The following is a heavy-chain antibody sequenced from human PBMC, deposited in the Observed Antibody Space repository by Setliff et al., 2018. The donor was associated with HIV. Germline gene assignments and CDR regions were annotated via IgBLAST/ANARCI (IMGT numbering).Heavy chain of an antibody. Sequence: GASVKVSCKASGYTFTGYYMHWVRQAPGQGLEWMGWINPNSGGTNYAQKFQGRVTMTRDTSISTAYMELSRLRSDDTAVYYCARDDGGYNYEEAFDLWGQGTMVTVSS. V-gene: IGHV1-2*02. D-gene: IGHD3-16*01. CDR3: ARDDGGYNYEEAFDL. CDR1: GYTFTGYY. J-gene: IGHJ3*01. CDR2: INPNSGGT.